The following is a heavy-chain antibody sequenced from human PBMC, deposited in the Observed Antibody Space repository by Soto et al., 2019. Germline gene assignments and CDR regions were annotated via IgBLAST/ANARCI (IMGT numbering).Heavy chain of an antibody. Sequence: HEHLVQSGAEVKRPGASLKVSCKASGYSFTGYYIHWVRQAPGQGLEWMGWINPDSGATNHAQNFQGRVTLPSDTSISTASMDLTSLTSDDTAVYYCARGDYGTGGYPFPYFDYWGQGTRVIVSS. V-gene: IGHV1-2*02. J-gene: IGHJ4*02. D-gene: IGHD2-8*02. CDR2: INPDSGAT. CDR3: ARGDYGTGGYPFPYFDY. CDR1: GYSFTGYY.